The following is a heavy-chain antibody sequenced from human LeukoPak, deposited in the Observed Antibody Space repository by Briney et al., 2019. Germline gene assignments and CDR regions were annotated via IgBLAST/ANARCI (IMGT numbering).Heavy chain of an antibody. CDR3: ASSFDTSGYYSD. CDR2: INQSGST. V-gene: IGHV4-34*01. CDR1: GGSFSGYF. D-gene: IGHD3-22*01. Sequence: SETLSLTCAVYGGSFSGYFWSWIRQPPGKGLEWIGEINQSGSTNYNPSLKSRVTISLDTPKNQFSLKMTSVTAADTAVYFCASSFDTSGYYSDWGQGTLVTVSS. J-gene: IGHJ4*02.